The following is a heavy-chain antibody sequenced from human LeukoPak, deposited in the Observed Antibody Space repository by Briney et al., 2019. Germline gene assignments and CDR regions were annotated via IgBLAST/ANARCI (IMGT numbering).Heavy chain of an antibody. CDR2: ISSSSSYI. V-gene: IGHV3-21*01. CDR3: ARAQYCSSTSCYQGGDYYYYMDV. CDR1: GFTFSSYS. D-gene: IGHD2-2*01. Sequence: GGSLRLSCAASGFTFSSYSMNWVRQAPGKGLEWVSSISSSSSYIYYADSVKGRFTISRDNAKNSLYLQMNSLRAEDTAVYYCARAQYCSSTSCYQGGDYYYYMDVWGKGTTVTVSS. J-gene: IGHJ6*03.